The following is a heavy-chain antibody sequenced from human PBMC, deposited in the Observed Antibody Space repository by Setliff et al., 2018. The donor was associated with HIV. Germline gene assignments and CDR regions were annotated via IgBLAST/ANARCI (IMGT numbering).Heavy chain of an antibody. J-gene: IGHJ4*01. V-gene: IGHV1-3*03. CDR1: GYTFTSYA. Sequence: ASVKVSCKASGYTFTSYAIHWVRQAPGQRLEWMGWINAGNGNTKYSQEFQGRVTITRDTSASTAYMELSSLKSEDMAVYYCARVGSYWTQFDYWGQGTLVTVSS. CDR3: ARVGSYWTQFDY. D-gene: IGHD2-15*01. CDR2: INAGNGNT.